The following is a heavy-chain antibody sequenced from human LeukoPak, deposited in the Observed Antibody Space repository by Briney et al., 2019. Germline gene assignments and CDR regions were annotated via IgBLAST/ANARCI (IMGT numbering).Heavy chain of an antibody. J-gene: IGHJ4*02. Sequence: GGSLRLSCAASGFTFSSYAMHWVRQAPGKGLEYVSAISSNGGSTYYANSVKGRFTISGDNSKNTLYLQMNSLGAEDTGICYCAKVDSSSWGIPDYWGQGTLVTVSS. CDR2: ISSNGGST. V-gene: IGHV3-64*01. CDR1: GFTFSSYA. CDR3: AKVDSSSWGIPDY. D-gene: IGHD6-13*01.